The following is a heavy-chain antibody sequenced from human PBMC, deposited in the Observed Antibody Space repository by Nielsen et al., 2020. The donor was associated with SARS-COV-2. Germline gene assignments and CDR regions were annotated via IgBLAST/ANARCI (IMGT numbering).Heavy chain of an antibody. Sequence: ASVKVSCKASGYTFTGYYMHWVRQAPGQGLEWMGRINPNSGGTNYAQKFQGRVTITADESTNTAYMALSSLRSEDTAIYYCARDQIFRRFSQFDYWGQGSLVTVSS. J-gene: IGHJ4*02. CDR3: ARDQIFRRFSQFDY. V-gene: IGHV1-2*06. CDR2: INPNSGGT. CDR1: GYTFTGYY. D-gene: IGHD3-3*01.